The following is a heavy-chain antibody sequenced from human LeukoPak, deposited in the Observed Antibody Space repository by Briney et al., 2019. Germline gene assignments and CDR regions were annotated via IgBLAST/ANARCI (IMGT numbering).Heavy chain of an antibody. CDR1: GGSISSGDYY. CDR3: ARDGGYSSSWYDY. J-gene: IGHJ4*02. D-gene: IGHD6-13*01. V-gene: IGHV4-30-4*08. CDR2: IYYGGST. Sequence: PSETLSLTCTVSGGSISSGDYYWSWIRQPPGKGLEWIGYIYYGGSTYYNPSLKSRVTISVDTSKNQFSLKLSSVTAADTAVYYCARDGGYSSSWYDYWGQGTLVTVSS.